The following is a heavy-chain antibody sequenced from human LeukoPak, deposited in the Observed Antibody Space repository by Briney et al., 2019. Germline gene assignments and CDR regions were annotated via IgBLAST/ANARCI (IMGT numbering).Heavy chain of an antibody. CDR2: ISSSGSTI. Sequence: GGSLRLSCAASGCTFSNYGMNWVRQAPGKGLEWVSYISSSGSTIYYADSVKGRFTISRDNAKNSLYLQMNSLRAEDTAVYYCARGRYYYDSSGYSGVDYWGQGTLVTVSS. D-gene: IGHD3-22*01. CDR1: GCTFSNYG. J-gene: IGHJ4*02. V-gene: IGHV3-48*04. CDR3: ARGRYYYDSSGYSGVDY.